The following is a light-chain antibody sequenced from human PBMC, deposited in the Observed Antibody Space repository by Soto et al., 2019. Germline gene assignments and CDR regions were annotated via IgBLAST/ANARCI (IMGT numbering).Light chain of an antibody. Sequence: QSALTQPASVSGSPGQSITISCTGTSSDVGGSNYVSWYQQHPGKAPKLMIYDVSNRPSGVSNRFSGSKSGNTASLTISGLQAEDEADYYCSSYTSSSTLLYVVGTGTKLTVL. CDR1: SSDVGGSNY. CDR2: DVS. V-gene: IGLV2-14*01. CDR3: SSYTSSSTLLYV. J-gene: IGLJ1*01.